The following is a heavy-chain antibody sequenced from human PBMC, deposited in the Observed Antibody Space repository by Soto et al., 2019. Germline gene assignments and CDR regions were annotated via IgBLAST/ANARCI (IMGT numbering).Heavy chain of an antibody. CDR1: GFTFSSYW. CDR2: INPDGSRT. J-gene: IGHJ5*02. Sequence: EVQLEESGGGLVQPGGSLRLSCAASGFTFSSYWMHWVRQAPGKGLVWVSSINPDGSRTTYADSVTGRFTISRDNAKNTVYLQMNSLRAEDTAVYYCARVKSGSYDWFDPWGQGTLVTVSS. CDR3: ARVKSGSYDWFDP. V-gene: IGHV3-74*01. D-gene: IGHD3-10*01.